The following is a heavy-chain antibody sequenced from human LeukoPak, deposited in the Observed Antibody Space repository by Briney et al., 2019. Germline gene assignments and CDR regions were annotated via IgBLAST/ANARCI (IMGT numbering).Heavy chain of an antibody. CDR2: ISSSSSYI. V-gene: IGHV3-21*01. CDR3: ARDFEGHSGSEHGLYYFDY. CDR1: GFTFSSYS. Sequence: GGSLRLSCAASGFTFSSYSMNWVRQAPGKGLEWVSSISSSSSYIYYADSVKGRFTISRDNAKNSLYLQMNSLRAEDTAVYYCARDFEGHSGSEHGLYYFDYWGQGTLVTVSS. J-gene: IGHJ4*02. D-gene: IGHD1-26*01.